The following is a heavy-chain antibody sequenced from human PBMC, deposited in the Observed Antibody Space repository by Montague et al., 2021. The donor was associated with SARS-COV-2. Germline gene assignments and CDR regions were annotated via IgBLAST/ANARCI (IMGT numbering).Heavy chain of an antibody. D-gene: IGHD3-22*01. J-gene: IGHJ4*02. Sequence: SETLSLTCTVSGGSISSSSYYWAWIRQPPGKGLEWIGSIYYRGSTYYNPSLKSRVFISVDTSKNQFSLKMTSVTAADTAVYYCARGRQHINVEVVVVTGGEYYFYFWGQGTLVAVSS. CDR2: IYYRGST. CDR3: ARGRQHINVEVVVVTGGEYYFYF. CDR1: GGSISSSSYY. V-gene: IGHV4-39*07.